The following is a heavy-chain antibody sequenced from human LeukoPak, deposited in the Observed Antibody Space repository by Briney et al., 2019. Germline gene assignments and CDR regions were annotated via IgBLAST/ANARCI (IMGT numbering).Heavy chain of an antibody. CDR1: GGSISSYY. CDR2: VHYSGST. CDR3: AGDYGDYRGYWFDP. D-gene: IGHD4-17*01. V-gene: IGHV4-59*01. Sequence: SETLSLTCTVSGGSISSYYWSWIRQPPGKGLEWIGYVHYSGSTNYNPSLKSRVTISVDTSKNQFSLKLTSVTPADTAVYYCAGDYGDYRGYWFDPWGQGTLVTVSS. J-gene: IGHJ5*02.